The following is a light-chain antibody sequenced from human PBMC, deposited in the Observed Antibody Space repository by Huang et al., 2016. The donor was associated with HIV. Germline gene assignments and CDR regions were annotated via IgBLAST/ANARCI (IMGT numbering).Light chain of an antibody. CDR3: QHFDNLALT. J-gene: IGKJ4*01. V-gene: IGKV1-33*01. CDR1: QDISNY. CDR2: DAS. Sequence: DIQMTQSPSSLSASVGDRVTITCQASQDISNYLNWYQQKPGKAPKLLIYDASNLETEVPSRFSGSGSGTDFTFTISSLQPEDIATYYCQHFDNLALTFGGGTKVQIK.